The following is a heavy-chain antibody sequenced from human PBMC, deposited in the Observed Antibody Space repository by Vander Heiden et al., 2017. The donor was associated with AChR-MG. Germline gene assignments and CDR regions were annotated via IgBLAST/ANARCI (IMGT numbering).Heavy chain of an antibody. CDR3: ARVHVIVTGTGTHYYYMDV. V-gene: IGHV1-69*06. CDR1: GGTFSSYA. J-gene: IGHJ6*03. CDR2: IIPIFGTA. D-gene: IGHD1-20*01. Sequence: QVQLVQSGAEVKKPGSSVKVSCKASGGTFSSYAISWVRQAPGQGLEWMGGIIPIFGTANYAQKFQGRVTITADKSTSTAYMELSSLRSEDTAVYYCARVHVIVTGTGTHYYYMDVWGKGTTVTVSS.